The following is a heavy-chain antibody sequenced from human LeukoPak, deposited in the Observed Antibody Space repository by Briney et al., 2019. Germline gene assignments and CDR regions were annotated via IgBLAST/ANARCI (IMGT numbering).Heavy chain of an antibody. J-gene: IGHJ4*02. CDR3: ARVQGGGYRTADY. V-gene: IGHV3-30*04. D-gene: IGHD6-19*01. CDR2: IVEDGTNQ. CDR1: GFTFNNYL. Sequence: PGGSLRLSCAASGFTFNNYLMHWVRQAPGKGLDWVAVIVEDGTNQYYAGSVKGRFTISRDNSKNTLFLQMNSLRSEDTAMYYCARVQGGGYRTADYWGQGTLVTVSS.